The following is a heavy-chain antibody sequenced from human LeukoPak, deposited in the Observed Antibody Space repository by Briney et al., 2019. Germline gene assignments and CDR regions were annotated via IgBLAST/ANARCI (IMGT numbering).Heavy chain of an antibody. J-gene: IGHJ5*02. Sequence: GSLRLSCAASGFTFTSYSMNWVRQPPGKGLDWIGSLYYDGRTYYNPSLESLLTISVDTSNNQFSLKLTSVTATDTAVYYCARRRGKWDVNWFDPWGQGTLVTVSS. CDR3: ARRRGKWDVNWFDP. V-gene: IGHV4-39*01. CDR2: LYYDGRT. CDR1: GFTFTSYS. D-gene: IGHD1-26*01.